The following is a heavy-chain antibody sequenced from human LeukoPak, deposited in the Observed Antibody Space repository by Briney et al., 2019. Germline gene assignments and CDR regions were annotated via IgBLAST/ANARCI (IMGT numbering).Heavy chain of an antibody. CDR3: ARGSYPRTWFDY. CDR1: GYTFTGYY. Sequence: ASVKVSCKASGYTFTGYYMHWVRQAPGQGLEWMGWINPNSGGTNYAQNFQGRVTMTRDTSISTAYMELSRLRSDDTAVYYCARGSYPRTWFDYWGQGTLVTVSS. V-gene: IGHV1-2*02. CDR2: INPNSGGT. J-gene: IGHJ4*02.